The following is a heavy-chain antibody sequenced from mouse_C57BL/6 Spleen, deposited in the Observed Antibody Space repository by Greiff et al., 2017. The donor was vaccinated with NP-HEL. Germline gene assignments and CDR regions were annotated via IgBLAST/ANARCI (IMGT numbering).Heavy chain of an antibody. D-gene: IGHD1-1*01. CDR3: ARGGGGSYAWFAY. CDR2: ISASGSYT. CDR1: GFTFSSYA. J-gene: IGHJ3*01. V-gene: IGHV5-4*01. Sequence: EVQLVESGGGLVKPGGSLKLSCAASGFTFSSYAMSWVRQTPEKRLEWVATISASGSYTNYPDNVKGRFTISRNTARNNLSLQVSHLTSEDTAMYYCARGGGGSYAWFAYWGQGTLVTVSA.